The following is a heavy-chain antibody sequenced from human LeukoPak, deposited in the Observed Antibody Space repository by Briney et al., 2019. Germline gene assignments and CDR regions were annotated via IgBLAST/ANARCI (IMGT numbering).Heavy chain of an antibody. CDR1: GFNFGDYG. D-gene: IGHD4-17*01. CDR2: IRRKANDNDGTT. J-gene: IGHJ4*02. Sequence: GGSLRLSCTASGFNFGDYGLSWVRQAPGKGLEWIGFIRRKANDNDGTTEYAASVKGRFTISRDDSKSIAYLQMNGLQTEDTALYYCTRADGDYDHRFFDYWGQGTQVIVSS. V-gene: IGHV3-49*04. CDR3: TRADGDYDHRFFDY.